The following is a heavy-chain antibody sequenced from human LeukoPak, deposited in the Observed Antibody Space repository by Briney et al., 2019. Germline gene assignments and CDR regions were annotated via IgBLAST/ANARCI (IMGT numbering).Heavy chain of an antibody. CDR3: AKISVDTATVTYYYGMDV. D-gene: IGHD5-18*01. V-gene: IGHV1-18*01. Sequence: ASVKVSCKASGYTFTSYGISWVRQAPGQGLEWMGWISAYNGNTNYAQKLQGRVTMTTDTSTSTAYMELRSLRSDDTAVYYCAKISVDTATVTYYYGMDVWGQGTTVTVSS. CDR2: ISAYNGNT. CDR1: GYTFTSYG. J-gene: IGHJ6*02.